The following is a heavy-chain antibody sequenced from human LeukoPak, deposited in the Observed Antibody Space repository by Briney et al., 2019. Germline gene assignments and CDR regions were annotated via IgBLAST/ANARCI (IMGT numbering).Heavy chain of an antibody. Sequence: GASVKVSCKASGGTFSSYAISWGRQAPGQGRVCMGGIIPIFGTANYAQKFQGRVTITADKSTSTAYMELSSLRTEDTAVYYCARGVTVTTLYNWFDPWGQGTLVTVSS. CDR1: GGTFSSYA. V-gene: IGHV1-69*06. CDR2: IIPIFGTA. D-gene: IGHD4-17*01. CDR3: ARGVTVTTLYNWFDP. J-gene: IGHJ5*02.